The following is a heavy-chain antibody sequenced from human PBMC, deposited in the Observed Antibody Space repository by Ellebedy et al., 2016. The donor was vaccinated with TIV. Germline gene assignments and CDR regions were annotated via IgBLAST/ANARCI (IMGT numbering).Heavy chain of an antibody. CDR1: GFTFSGFG. V-gene: IGHV3-23*01. CDR3: ARPWVEMATIGDAFDI. D-gene: IGHD5-24*01. J-gene: IGHJ3*02. Sequence: GESLKISCSASGFTFSGFGMHWVRQAPGKGLEWVSAISGSGGSTYYADSVKGRFTISRDNSKNTLYLHMNSLRAEDTGVYYCARPWVEMATIGDAFDIWGQGTMVSVSS. CDR2: ISGSGGST.